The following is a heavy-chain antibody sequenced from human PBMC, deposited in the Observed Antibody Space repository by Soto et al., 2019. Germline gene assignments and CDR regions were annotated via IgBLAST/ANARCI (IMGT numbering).Heavy chain of an antibody. CDR3: ARGTGYYFDY. V-gene: IGHV4-59*01. CDR2: IYYSGST. Sequence: SETLSLTCTVSGGSISSYYWSWIRQPPGKGLEWIGYIYYSGSTNYNPSLKSRVAISVDTSKNQFSLKLSSVTAADTAVYYCARGTGYYFDYWGQGTLVTVSS. J-gene: IGHJ4*02. CDR1: GGSISSYY.